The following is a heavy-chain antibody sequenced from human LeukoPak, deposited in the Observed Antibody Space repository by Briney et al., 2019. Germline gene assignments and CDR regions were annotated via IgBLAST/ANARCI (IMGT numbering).Heavy chain of an antibody. J-gene: IGHJ5*02. CDR2: INSDGSST. V-gene: IGHV3-74*01. D-gene: IGHD3-9*01. Sequence: GGSLRLSCAASGFTFSSYWMHWVRQAPGKGLVWVSRINSDGSSTSYADSVKGRFTISRDNAKNTLYLQMNSLRAEDTAVYYCARGTLGYDILTGHHWFDPWGQGTLVTVSS. CDR1: GFTFSSYW. CDR3: ARGTLGYDILTGHHWFDP.